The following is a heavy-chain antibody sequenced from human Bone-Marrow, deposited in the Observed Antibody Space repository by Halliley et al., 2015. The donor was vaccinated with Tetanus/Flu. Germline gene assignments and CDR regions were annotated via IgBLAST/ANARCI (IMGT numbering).Heavy chain of an antibody. J-gene: IGHJ4*02. CDR2: ISSSGTT. CDR1: GFIVSTKY. V-gene: IGHV3-53*01. D-gene: IGHD7-27*01. Sequence: SLRLSCAASGFIVSTKYMGWVRQAPGKGLEWVSVISSSGTTYYADSVKGRFTISRDISKNTLYLQMNSLRAEDTAVYYCARDASRGNWGNFDYWGQGTLVTVSS. CDR3: ARDASRGNWGNFDY.